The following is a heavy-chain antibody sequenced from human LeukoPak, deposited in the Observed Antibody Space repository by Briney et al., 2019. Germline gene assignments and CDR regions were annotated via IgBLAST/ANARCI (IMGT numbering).Heavy chain of an antibody. Sequence: SVKVSCKASGGTFSSYAICWVRQAPGQGLEWMGRIIPIFGTANYAQKFQGRVTITTDESTSTAYMELSSLRSEDTAVYYCARSDYDILTGLDPWGQGTLVTVSS. CDR3: ARSDYDILTGLDP. CDR2: IIPIFGTA. J-gene: IGHJ5*02. V-gene: IGHV1-69*05. CDR1: GGTFSSYA. D-gene: IGHD3-9*01.